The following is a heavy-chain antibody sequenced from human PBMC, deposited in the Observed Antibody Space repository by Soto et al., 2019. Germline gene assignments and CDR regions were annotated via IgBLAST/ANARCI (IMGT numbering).Heavy chain of an antibody. V-gene: IGHV3-30*03. J-gene: IGHJ4*02. CDR1: GFAFANYG. Sequence: GGSLRLCCAASGFAFANYGIHWVRQAPGKGLEWVAHISNDGSKKFYGDSVKGRFTISRDNSENTVYLQMTSLRPDDTAVFYCARDVAMPTGLGLGYWGQGTLVTVSS. D-gene: IGHD6-19*01. CDR3: ARDVAMPTGLGLGY. CDR2: ISNDGSKK.